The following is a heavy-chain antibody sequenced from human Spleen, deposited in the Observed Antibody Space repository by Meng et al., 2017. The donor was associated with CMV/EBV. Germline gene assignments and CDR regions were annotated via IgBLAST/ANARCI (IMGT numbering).Heavy chain of an antibody. CDR3: ARVGSSSSPWFDP. J-gene: IGHJ5*02. Sequence: SETLSLTCTVSGGSISSYYWSWIRQPPGKGLEWIGYMYIYYSGSTNYNPSLKSRVTISVDTSKNQFSLKLSSVTAADTAAYYCARVGSSSSPWFDPWGQGTLVTVSS. D-gene: IGHD6-6*01. CDR2: IYYSGST. CDR1: GGSISSYY. V-gene: IGHV4-59*01.